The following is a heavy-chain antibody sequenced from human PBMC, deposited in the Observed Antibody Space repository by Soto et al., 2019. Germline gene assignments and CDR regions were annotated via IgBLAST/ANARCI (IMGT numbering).Heavy chain of an antibody. Sequence: GASVKVSCKASGYTFTSYAMHWVRQAPGQRLEWMGWINAGNGNTKYSQKFQGRVTITRDTSASTAYMELSSLRSEDTAVYYCAADSSRYYYYYMDVWGKGTTVTVS. J-gene: IGHJ6*03. CDR3: AADSSRYYYYYMDV. V-gene: IGHV1-3*01. CDR1: GYTFTSYA. D-gene: IGHD6-13*01. CDR2: INAGNGNT.